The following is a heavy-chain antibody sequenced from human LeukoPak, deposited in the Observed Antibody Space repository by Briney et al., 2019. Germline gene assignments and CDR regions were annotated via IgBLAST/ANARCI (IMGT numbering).Heavy chain of an antibody. D-gene: IGHD5-12*01. CDR3: ARDLGYSGYQWANGFDY. V-gene: IGHV4-4*07. CDR2: IYSSGST. J-gene: IGHJ4*02. CDR1: GGSIGGYY. Sequence: PSETLSLTCTVSGGSIGGYYWSWIRQPAGKGLEWIGRIYSSGSTNYNPSLKSRLTMSVDTSKNQFSLRLNSVTAADTAIYYCARDLGYSGYQWANGFDYWGQGTLVTVSS.